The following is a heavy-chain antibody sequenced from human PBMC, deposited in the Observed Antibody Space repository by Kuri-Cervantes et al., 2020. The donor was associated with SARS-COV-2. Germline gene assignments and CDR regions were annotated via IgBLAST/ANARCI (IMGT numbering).Heavy chain of an antibody. CDR2: IDNSGST. D-gene: IGHD6-6*01. Sequence: SETLSLTCTVSGGSIRSGTHYWSWIRQPAGKGLEWIGRIDNSGSTNYNPSLKSRLTMSVDTSKNQFSLKLSSVTAADTAVYYCARGLGAARPRYYGMDVWGQGTTVTVSS. J-gene: IGHJ6*02. CDR3: ARGLGAARPRYYGMDV. V-gene: IGHV4-61*02. CDR1: GGSIRSGTHY.